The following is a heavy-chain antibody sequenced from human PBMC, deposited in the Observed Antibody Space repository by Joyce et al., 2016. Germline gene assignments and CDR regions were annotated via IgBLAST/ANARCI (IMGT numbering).Heavy chain of an antibody. CDR1: GFTVSSNY. J-gene: IGHJ6*02. CDR3: ARDLVAMGYYGMDV. Sequence: EVQLVESGGGLVQHGGSLRLSCAASGFTVSSNYMSWVRQAPGKGLEWVAVIYSGDSTYYADSVKGRFTISRDNSKNTLYLQMNSLRAEDTAVYYCARDLVAMGYYGMDVWGQGTTVTVSS. D-gene: IGHD2-15*01. CDR2: IYSGDST. V-gene: IGHV3-66*02.